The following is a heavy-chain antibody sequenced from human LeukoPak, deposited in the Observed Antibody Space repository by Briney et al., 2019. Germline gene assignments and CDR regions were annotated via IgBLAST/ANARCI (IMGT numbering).Heavy chain of an antibody. J-gene: IGHJ4*02. Sequence: GGSLRLSCAVSGVTLSSYAMSWVRQAPGKGLEWVSSISGNGDSTYYADSVKGRFTISRDNSKNTLYLQMNSLRAEDTAIYYCAKMNYYDLSPISTVDYWGQGTLVTVSS. V-gene: IGHV3-23*01. CDR2: ISGNGDST. D-gene: IGHD3-22*01. CDR3: AKMNYYDLSPISTVDY. CDR1: GVTLSSYA.